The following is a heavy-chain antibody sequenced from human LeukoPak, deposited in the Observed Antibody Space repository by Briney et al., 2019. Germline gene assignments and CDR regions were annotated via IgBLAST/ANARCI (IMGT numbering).Heavy chain of an antibody. D-gene: IGHD3-22*01. J-gene: IGHJ3*02. V-gene: IGHV1-69*01. CDR1: GGTFSSYA. CDR2: IIPIFGTA. CDR3: ASDTDYYDSSGYGATFDI. Sequence: ASVKVSCKASGGTFSSYAISWVRQAPGQGLEWIGGIIPIFGTANYAQKFQGRVTITADESTSTAYMELSSLRSEDTAVYYCASDTDYYDSSGYGATFDIWGQGTMVTVSS.